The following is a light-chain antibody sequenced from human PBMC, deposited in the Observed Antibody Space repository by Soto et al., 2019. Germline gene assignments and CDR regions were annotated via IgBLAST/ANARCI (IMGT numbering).Light chain of an antibody. J-gene: IGKJ3*01. CDR2: GAS. V-gene: IGKV3-15*01. Sequence: EIVMTQSPATLSVSPGERATLSCRASQSVSSNLAWYQQKPGQAPRLLIYGASTRATGIPARFSGSGSGTECTHTISSLQSEDVAVYYYQQYNNWPPFTFGAGTKVDIK. CDR3: QQYNNWPPFT. CDR1: QSVSSN.